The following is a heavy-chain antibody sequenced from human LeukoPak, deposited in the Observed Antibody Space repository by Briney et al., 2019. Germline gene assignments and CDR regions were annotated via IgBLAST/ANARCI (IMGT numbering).Heavy chain of an antibody. CDR2: IHHSGTT. J-gene: IGHJ4*02. CDR3: ARGVRRWLQLGPYYFGY. Sequence: SETLSLTCAVSGGSISSSNWWSWVRQPPGKGLELIGDIHHSGTTNYNPSLKSRVTISVDTSKNQFSLKLSSVTAADTAVYYCARGVRRWLQLGPYYFGYWGQGTLVTVSS. V-gene: IGHV4-4*02. D-gene: IGHD5-24*01. CDR1: GGSISSSNW.